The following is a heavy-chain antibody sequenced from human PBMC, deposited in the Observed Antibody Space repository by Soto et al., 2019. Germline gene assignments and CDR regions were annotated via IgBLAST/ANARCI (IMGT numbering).Heavy chain of an antibody. Sequence: GALKDSRKGSWYLFTRHCVGWVRQMPGKGLEWMGIIYTDDSDSRYSPSFQGQVTISADKYSNTAYLQWSSLEASDTVMYFCARRRDYAIREPEVFDDWGQGTLVTVSS. CDR2: IYTDDSDS. CDR1: WYLFTRHC. V-gene: IGHV5-51*01. D-gene: IGHD4-17*01. CDR3: ARRRDYAIREPEVFDD. J-gene: IGHJ4*02.